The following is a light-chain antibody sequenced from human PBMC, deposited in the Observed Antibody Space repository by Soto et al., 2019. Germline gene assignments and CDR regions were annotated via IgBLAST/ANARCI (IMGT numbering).Light chain of an antibody. CDR1: QSVSGN. V-gene: IGKV3-15*01. Sequence: EIVMTQSPVTLSVSPGERATLSCRASQSVSGNLAWYQQKPGQAPRLLIYGASTRATGIPARFSGSGSGTEFTLTISSLQSEDFAVYYCQQYNKWPLTCGGGTKVEIK. CDR3: QQYNKWPLT. J-gene: IGKJ4*01. CDR2: GAS.